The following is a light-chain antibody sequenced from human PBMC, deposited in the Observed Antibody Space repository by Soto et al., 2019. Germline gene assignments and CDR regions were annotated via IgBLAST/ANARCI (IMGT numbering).Light chain of an antibody. CDR1: SSDVGAYNY. CDR2: DVS. Sequence: QSALTQPRSVSGSPGQSVTISCTGTSSDVGAYNYVSWYQQHPGKAPKFMIYDVSKRPSGVPDRFSGSKSGNTASLTISWLQAEDEADYYCCSYAGTYSYVFGTGTKVTVL. J-gene: IGLJ1*01. V-gene: IGLV2-11*01. CDR3: CSYAGTYSYV.